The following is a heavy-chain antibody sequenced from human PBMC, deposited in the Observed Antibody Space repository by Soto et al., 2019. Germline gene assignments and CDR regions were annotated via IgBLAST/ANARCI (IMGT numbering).Heavy chain of an antibody. J-gene: IGHJ4*02. CDR3: ARLVYGDFDY. V-gene: IGHV4-34*02. Sequence: QVQLQQWGAGLLKPSETLSLTCAVYGGSFRDYYWSWIHQSPGKGLEWIGEINHRGSTTYNPSLKSRVTMSLDTSKNQFSLELRSVTPADTAVYYCARLVYGDFDYWGQGSLVTVSS. CDR2: INHRGST. CDR1: GGSFRDYY. D-gene: IGHD4-17*01.